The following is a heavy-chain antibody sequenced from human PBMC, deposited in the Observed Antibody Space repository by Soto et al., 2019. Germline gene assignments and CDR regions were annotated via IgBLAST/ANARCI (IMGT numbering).Heavy chain of an antibody. CDR3: AKSDGSGSFHYFQH. Sequence: SLRLSCAASGFTFSRYAMHWVRQAPGKGLEWVAVISYDGSNKYYADSVKGRFTISRDTSTNTLYLQMNSLRAEDTAVYYCAKSDGSGSFHYFQHWGQGTLVTVSS. CDR1: GFTFSRYA. CDR2: ISYDGSNK. J-gene: IGHJ1*01. V-gene: IGHV3-30-3*02. D-gene: IGHD6-19*01.